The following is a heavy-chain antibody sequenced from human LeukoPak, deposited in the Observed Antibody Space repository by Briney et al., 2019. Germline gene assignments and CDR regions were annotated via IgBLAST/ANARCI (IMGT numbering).Heavy chain of an antibody. D-gene: IGHD2-21*01. J-gene: IGHJ2*01. Sequence: SQTLSLTCIVSGGSINNESSSWTWIRQPAGRGLEWIGHVYASGATNYNPSLNGRVTLYVDTSKNQFSLKLTSVSAADTAVYYCARVWNVVNWYFDLRGRGTLVTVSS. CDR3: ARVWNVVNWYFDL. V-gene: IGHV4-61*09. CDR2: VYASGAT. CDR1: GGSINNESSS.